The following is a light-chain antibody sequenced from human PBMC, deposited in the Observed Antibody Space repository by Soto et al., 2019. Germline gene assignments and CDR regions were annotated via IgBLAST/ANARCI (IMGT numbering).Light chain of an antibody. J-gene: IGLJ2*01. Sequence: QSALTQPASVSGSPGQSITISCTGTSSDVGGYNYVSWYQQHPGKAPKLMIYDVSNRPSGVSNRFSGSKSGNTASLTISGRQDEDEAAYYCSSYTSSSTLAVFGGGTKLTVL. V-gene: IGLV2-14*01. CDR2: DVS. CDR3: SSYTSSSTLAV. CDR1: SSDVGGYNY.